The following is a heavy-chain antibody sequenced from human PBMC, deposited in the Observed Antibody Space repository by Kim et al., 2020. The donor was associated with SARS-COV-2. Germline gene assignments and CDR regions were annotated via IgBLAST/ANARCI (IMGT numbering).Heavy chain of an antibody. D-gene: IGHD4-17*01. Sequence: SETLSLTCTVSGGSVSSGSYYWSWIRQPPGKGLEWIGYIYYSGSTNYNPSLKSRVTISVDTSKNQFSLKLSSVTAADTAVYYCARCSMTTGGGPDAFDIWGQGTMVTVSS. CDR2: IYYSGST. CDR1: GGSVSSGSYY. J-gene: IGHJ3*02. CDR3: ARCSMTTGGGPDAFDI. V-gene: IGHV4-61*01.